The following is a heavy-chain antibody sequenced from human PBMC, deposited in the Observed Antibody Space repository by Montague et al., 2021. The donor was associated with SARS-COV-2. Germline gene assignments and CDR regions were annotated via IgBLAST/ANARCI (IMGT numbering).Heavy chain of an antibody. Sequence: SLRLSCAASGFTFSSYEMNWVRQAPGKGLEWVSYINNGGTTIYYADSVRGRFTMSRDNAKNSLYLRMNSLGAEDTAIYYCAREDRDSRARGVFDYWGQGTLVRVSS. CDR1: GFTFSSYE. CDR3: AREDRDSRARGVFDY. D-gene: IGHD3-10*01. J-gene: IGHJ4*02. CDR2: INNGGTTI. V-gene: IGHV3-48*03.